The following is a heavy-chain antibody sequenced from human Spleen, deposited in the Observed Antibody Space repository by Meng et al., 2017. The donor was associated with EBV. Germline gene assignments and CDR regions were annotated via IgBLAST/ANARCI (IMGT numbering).Heavy chain of an antibody. V-gene: IGHV1-3*04. D-gene: IGHD6-13*01. Sequence: QGQSVEAAAEAKKPRASVKVSCKTSGYTFTSSAMHWVRQAPGQRLEWMGWIHTGNGDTKYSQKFQGRVTITRDTSASTAYMDLSSLRSEDTAVYYCARGSWAIGDYFDVWGQGTVVTVSS. CDR2: IHTGNGDT. J-gene: IGHJ4*02. CDR1: GYTFTSSA. CDR3: ARGSWAIGDYFDV.